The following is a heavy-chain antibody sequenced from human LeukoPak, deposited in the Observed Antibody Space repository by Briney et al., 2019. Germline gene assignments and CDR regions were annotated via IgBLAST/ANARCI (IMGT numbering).Heavy chain of an antibody. CDR2: ISSSSSYI. CDR3: ARGTVPGVFDY. Sequence: GGSLRLSCAASGFTFSSYKMNWVRQAPGKGLEWVSNISSSSSYIYYADSVKGRFTISRDNAKNSLYLQTNSLRDEDTAVYYCARGTVPGVFDYWGQGTLVTVSS. CDR1: GFTFSSYK. D-gene: IGHD6-19*01. V-gene: IGHV3-21*01. J-gene: IGHJ4*02.